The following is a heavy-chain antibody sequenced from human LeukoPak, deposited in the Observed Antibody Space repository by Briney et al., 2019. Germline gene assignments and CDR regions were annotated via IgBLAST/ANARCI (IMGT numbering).Heavy chain of an antibody. J-gene: IGHJ3*02. CDR2: IYYSGST. Sequence: SETLSLTCAVYGGSFSGYYWSWIRQPPGKGLEWIGSIYYSGSTYYNPSLKSRVTISVDTSKNQFSLKLSSVTAADTAVYYCARFQDAFDIWGQGTMVTVSS. CDR1: GGSFSGYY. V-gene: IGHV4-34*01. CDR3: ARFQDAFDI.